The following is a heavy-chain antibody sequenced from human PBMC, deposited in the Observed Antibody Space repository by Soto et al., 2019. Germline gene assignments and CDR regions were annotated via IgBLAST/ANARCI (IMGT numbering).Heavy chain of an antibody. D-gene: IGHD2-21*02. CDR3: ARGDGGNSNWYFDL. J-gene: IGHJ2*01. CDR1: GGTFSSYA. CDR2: IIPIFGTA. V-gene: IGHV1-69*12. Sequence: QVQLVQSGAEVKKPGSSVKVSCKASGGTFSSYAISWVRQAPGQGLEWMGGIIPIFGTANYAQKFQGRVTITADESTSTAYMELSSLRSDDTAVYYCARGDGGNSNWYFDLWGRGTLVTVSS.